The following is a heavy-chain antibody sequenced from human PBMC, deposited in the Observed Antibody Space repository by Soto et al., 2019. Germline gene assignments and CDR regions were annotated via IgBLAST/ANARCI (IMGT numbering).Heavy chain of an antibody. V-gene: IGHV3-72*01. CDR3: ARNTDYTIFGVVSYFDY. Sequence: PGGPPRLSSAASVFTVRHHLMQWLRQAPGKGVEWVGRARNKANSYTTEYAASVKGRFTISRDDSKNSLYLQMNSLKTEDTAVYYCARNTDYTIFGVVSYFDYWGQGT. CDR1: VFTVRHHL. D-gene: IGHD3-3*01. J-gene: IGHJ4*02. CDR2: ARNKANSYTT.